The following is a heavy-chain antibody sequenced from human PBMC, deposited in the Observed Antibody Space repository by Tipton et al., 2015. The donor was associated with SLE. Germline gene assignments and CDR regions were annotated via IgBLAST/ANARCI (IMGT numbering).Heavy chain of an antibody. CDR2: IYYSGST. V-gene: IGHV4-59*11. J-gene: IGHJ6*02. D-gene: IGHD2-15*01. CDR1: GGSFSSHY. CDR3: ARGPYCSGDTCYSDFYYGMDI. Sequence: TLSLTCTVSGGSFSSHYWSWIRQPPGKGLEWIGYIYYSGSTTYNPSLKSRVTISVDTSKNQFSLKLSSVTAADTAVYYCARGPYCSGDTCYSDFYYGMDIWGQGTTVSVSS.